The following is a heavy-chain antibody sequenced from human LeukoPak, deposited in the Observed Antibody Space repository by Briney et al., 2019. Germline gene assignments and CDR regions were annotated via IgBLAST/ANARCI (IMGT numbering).Heavy chain of an antibody. V-gene: IGHV4-34*01. CDR1: GGSISSYY. Sequence: SETLSLTCTVSGGSISSYYWSWIRQPPGKGLEWIGEINHSGSTNYNPSLKSRVTISVDTSKNQFSLKLSSVTAADTAVYYCARPGRFYSNYYDYWGQGTLVTVSS. CDR2: INHSGST. CDR3: ARPGRFYSNYYDY. J-gene: IGHJ4*02. D-gene: IGHD4-11*01.